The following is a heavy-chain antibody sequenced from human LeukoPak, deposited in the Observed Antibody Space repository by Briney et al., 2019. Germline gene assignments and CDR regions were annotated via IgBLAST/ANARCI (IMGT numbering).Heavy chain of an antibody. D-gene: IGHD1-26*01. CDR3: ARDTVGSYADYFDY. V-gene: IGHV1-2*02. CDR2: INPNSGGT. Sequence: VASVKVSCKASGYTFTGYYMHWVRQAPGQGLEWMGWINPNSGGTNYAQKLQGRVTMTTDTSTSTAYMELRSLRSDDTAVYYCARDTVGSYADYFDYWGQGTLVTVSS. CDR1: GYTFTGYY. J-gene: IGHJ4*02.